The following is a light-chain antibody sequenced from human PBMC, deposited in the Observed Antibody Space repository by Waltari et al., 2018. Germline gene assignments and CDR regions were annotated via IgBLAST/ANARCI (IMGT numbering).Light chain of an antibody. V-gene: IGKV3-20*01. CDR2: DAS. CDR3: QKYGSLPAT. CDR1: QSVSRY. Sequence: EIVLTQSGTLSLSPGERATLSCRASQSVSRYLAWYQQKPGQAPRLLIYDASSRATGIPDRFSGSGSATDFSLTISRLEPEDFAVYYCQKYGSLPATFGQGTKVEIK. J-gene: IGKJ1*01.